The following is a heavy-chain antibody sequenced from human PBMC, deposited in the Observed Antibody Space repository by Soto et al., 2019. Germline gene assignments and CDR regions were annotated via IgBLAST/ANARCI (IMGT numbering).Heavy chain of an antibody. D-gene: IGHD2-15*01. CDR1: GDSISTVDYF. V-gene: IGHV4-30-4*08. CDR3: ARGRYCLTGRCFPNWFDS. CDR2: IYKSTTT. J-gene: IGHJ5*01. Sequence: SETLSLTCSVSGDSISTVDYFWAWIRQPPGQALEYIGYIYKSTTTYYNPSFESRVAISLDTSKSQFSLNVTSATAADTAVYFCARGRYCLTGRCFPNWFDSWGQGTLVTVSS.